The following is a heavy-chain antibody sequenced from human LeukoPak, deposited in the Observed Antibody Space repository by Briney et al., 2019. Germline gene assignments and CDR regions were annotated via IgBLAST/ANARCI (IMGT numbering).Heavy chain of an antibody. CDR3: AREPWSANYYYGMDV. Sequence: GGSLRLSCAASDFTLSNNYMNWVRQAPGKGLEWVSVIYSGGSTYYADSVKGRFTISRDNSKNTVFLQMSSLRAEDTAVYYCAREPWSANYYYGMDVWGQGTTVIVS. CDR1: DFTLSNNY. D-gene: IGHD3-3*01. V-gene: IGHV3-53*01. J-gene: IGHJ6*02. CDR2: IYSGGST.